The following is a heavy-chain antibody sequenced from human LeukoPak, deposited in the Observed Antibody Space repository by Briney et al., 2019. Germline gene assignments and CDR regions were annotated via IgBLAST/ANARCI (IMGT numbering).Heavy chain of an antibody. CDR1: GFSFSSYS. V-gene: IGHV3-21*01. CDR2: ISSSSSYI. CDR3: ARVRNRGCSDY. D-gene: IGHD3-10*01. J-gene: IGHJ4*02. Sequence: GGSLRLSCAASGFSFSSYSMNWVRQAPGKGLEWVSSISSSSSYIYYADSVKGRFTISRDYAKNSLYLQMNSLRAEDTAVYYCARVRNRGCSDYWGQGTTVTVSS.